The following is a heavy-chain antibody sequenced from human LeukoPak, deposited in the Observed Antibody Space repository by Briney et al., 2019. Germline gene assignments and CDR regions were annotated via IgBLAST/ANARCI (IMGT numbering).Heavy chain of an antibody. CDR2: ISGSGGST. D-gene: IGHD6-19*01. CDR3: AKHTGYSGGWSTTVRYYYYGMDV. Sequence: PGGSLRLSCAASGFTFSSYAMSWVRQAPGKGLEWVSAISGSGGSTHYADSVKGRFTISRDNSKNTLYLQMNSLRAEDTAVYYCAKHTGYSGGWSTTVRYYYYGMDVWGQGTTVTVSS. J-gene: IGHJ6*02. V-gene: IGHV3-23*01. CDR1: GFTFSSYA.